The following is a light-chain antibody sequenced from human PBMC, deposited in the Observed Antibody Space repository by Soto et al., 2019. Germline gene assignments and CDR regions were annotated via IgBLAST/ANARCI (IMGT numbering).Light chain of an antibody. J-gene: IGKJ4*01. Sequence: VLTQSPARLSLSPGERATLSCRAGQSVSDYLAWYQQKPAQPPRLLFFDASNRATGVPDRFSAGGSGTDFTLIISSLEAEDFAVYYCQQRVNWPPTFGGGTKVEIK. CDR3: QQRVNWPPT. CDR1: QSVSDY. CDR2: DAS. V-gene: IGKV3-11*01.